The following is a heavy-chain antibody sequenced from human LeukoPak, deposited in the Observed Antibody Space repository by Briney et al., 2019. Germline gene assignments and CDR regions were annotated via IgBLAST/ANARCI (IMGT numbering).Heavy chain of an antibody. CDR2: ISHDGSNK. Sequence: GRSLRLSCAASGFTFSSYAMHWVRQAPGKGLEWVAVISHDGSNKYYADSVKGRFTISRDNSKNTLYLQMNSLRAEDTAVYYCARAPPNLYSSGWAYYFDYWGQGTLVTVSS. J-gene: IGHJ4*02. D-gene: IGHD6-19*01. CDR1: GFTFSSYA. V-gene: IGHV3-30-3*01. CDR3: ARAPPNLYSSGWAYYFDY.